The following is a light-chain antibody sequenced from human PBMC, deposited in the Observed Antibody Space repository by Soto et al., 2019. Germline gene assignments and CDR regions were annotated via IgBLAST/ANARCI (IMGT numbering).Light chain of an antibody. CDR1: SSDVGGYSY. J-gene: IGLJ2*01. CDR3: SSYTSSSTLV. CDR2: EVS. Sequence: QSVLTQPASVSGSPGQSITISCTGTSSDVGGYSYVSWYQQHPGKAPKLMIYEVSNRPSGVSNRFSGSKSGNTASLIISGLQPEDEADYYCSSYTSSSTLVFGGGTKVTVL. V-gene: IGLV2-14*01.